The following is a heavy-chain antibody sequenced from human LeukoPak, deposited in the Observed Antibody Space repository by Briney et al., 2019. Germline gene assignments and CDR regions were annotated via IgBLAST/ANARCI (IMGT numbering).Heavy chain of an antibody. Sequence: SVKVSCKASGGTFSSYAISWVRQAPGQGLEWMGRIIPIFGTANYAQKFQGRVTITTDESMSTAYMELSSLRSEDTAVYYCARANYGDGPYYYYMDVWGKGTTVTVSS. V-gene: IGHV1-69*05. J-gene: IGHJ6*03. CDR1: GGTFSSYA. CDR3: ARANYGDGPYYYYMDV. D-gene: IGHD4-17*01. CDR2: IIPIFGTA.